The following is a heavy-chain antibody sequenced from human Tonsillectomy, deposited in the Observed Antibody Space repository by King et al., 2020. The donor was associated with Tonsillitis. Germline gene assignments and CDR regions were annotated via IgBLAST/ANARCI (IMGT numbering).Heavy chain of an antibody. J-gene: IGHJ4*02. D-gene: IGHD2-15*01. CDR2: IYWDDDK. CDR3: AHGPRYCSRSSCFDY. CDR1: GFSLSTSGVG. Sequence: ITLQESGPTLVKPPQTLTLTCTFSGFSLSTSGVGVGWIRQPPGQALEWLALIYWDDDKRYSPSLKSRLTITKDTSKNQVVLTMTNMDPVDTATYYCAHGPRYCSRSSCFDYWGQGTLVTVSS. V-gene: IGHV2-5*02.